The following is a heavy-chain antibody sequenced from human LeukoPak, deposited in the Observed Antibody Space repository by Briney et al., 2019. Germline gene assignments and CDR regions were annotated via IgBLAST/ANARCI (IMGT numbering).Heavy chain of an antibody. V-gene: IGHV3-48*04. CDR1: GFTFSSYA. Sequence: GGSLRLSCAASGFTFSSYAMSWVRQAPGKGLEWVSYISSSGSTIYYADSVKGRFTISRDNAKNSLYLQMNSLRAEDTAVYYCARDATRDHYYDSSGYYLGYFDYWGQGTLVTVSS. CDR2: ISSSGSTI. CDR3: ARDATRDHYYDSSGYYLGYFDY. J-gene: IGHJ4*02. D-gene: IGHD3-22*01.